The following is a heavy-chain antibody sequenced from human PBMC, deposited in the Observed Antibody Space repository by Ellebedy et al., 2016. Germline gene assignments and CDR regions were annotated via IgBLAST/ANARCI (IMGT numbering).Heavy chain of an antibody. Sequence: GESLKISXAASGFTFSDYYMSWIRQAPGKGLEWVSYISSSSSYTNYADSVKGRFTISRDNSKNTLYLQMNSLRGEDTAVYYCARDSQLGETAGDYWGQGTLVTVSS. V-gene: IGHV3-11*06. D-gene: IGHD3-10*01. CDR1: GFTFSDYY. J-gene: IGHJ4*02. CDR2: ISSSSSYT. CDR3: ARDSQLGETAGDY.